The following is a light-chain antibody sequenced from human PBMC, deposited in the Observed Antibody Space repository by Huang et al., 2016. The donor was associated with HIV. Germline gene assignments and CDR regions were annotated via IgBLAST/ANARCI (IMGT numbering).Light chain of an antibody. CDR3: QQYNNGPPIT. J-gene: IGKJ5*01. Sequence: EIVMTQSPATLSVSPGERATLSCRASQSVGSNLAWYQQKPGQAPRLLIYGESNRATGIPARCSGSGSGTEFTLTISSLQSEDFAVYYCQQYNNGPPITFGQGTRLEIK. CDR1: QSVGSN. CDR2: GES. V-gene: IGKV3-15*01.